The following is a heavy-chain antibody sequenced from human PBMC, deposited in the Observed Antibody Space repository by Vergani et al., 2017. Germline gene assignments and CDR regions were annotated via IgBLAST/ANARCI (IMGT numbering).Heavy chain of an antibody. Sequence: QVQLQESGPGLVKPSQTLSLTCTVSGGSINSPNYYWSWIRQPAGKGLEWIGRIHTSGSTNYNPSLKSRVTMSEDTSKNQFSLNLTSVTAADTAVYFCARGSCLGGSCYKPLFPYWGQGILVTVSS. CDR3: ARGSCLGGSCYKPLFPY. V-gene: IGHV4-61*02. CDR1: GGSINSPNYY. J-gene: IGHJ4*02. CDR2: IHTSGST. D-gene: IGHD2-15*01.